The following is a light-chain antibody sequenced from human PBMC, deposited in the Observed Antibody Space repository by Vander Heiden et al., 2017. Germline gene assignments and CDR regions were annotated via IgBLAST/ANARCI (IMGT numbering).Light chain of an antibody. J-gene: IGKJ4*01. Sequence: DIQMTQSPSSVSASVGDRVTITCRASQDISSWLAWYQQKPGTAPKLLIVAASSLQSGVPSRFSGSGSGTDFTLTINSLQPEDFATYYCQQANSFPRLTFGGGTKVEIK. CDR1: QDISSW. CDR3: QQANSFPRLT. CDR2: AAS. V-gene: IGKV1-12*01.